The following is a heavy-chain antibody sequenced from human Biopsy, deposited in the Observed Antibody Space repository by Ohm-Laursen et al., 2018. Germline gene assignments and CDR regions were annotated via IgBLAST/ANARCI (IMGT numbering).Heavy chain of an antibody. V-gene: IGHV3-7*01. J-gene: IGHJ3*01. Sequence: GSLRLSCTASGITFNSDWMSWVRQAPGKGLEWVANIKQDGSEKNYVDSVKGRFTITRDNANNSLYLQMNSLRVEDTAVYYCARPKSRRALDVWGQGTMVTVSS. D-gene: IGHD2-2*01. CDR2: IKQDGSEK. CDR3: ARPKSRRALDV. CDR1: GITFNSDW.